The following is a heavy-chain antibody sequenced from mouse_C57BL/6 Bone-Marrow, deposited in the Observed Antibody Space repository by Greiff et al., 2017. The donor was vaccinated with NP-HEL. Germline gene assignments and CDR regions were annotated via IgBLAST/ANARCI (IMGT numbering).Heavy chain of an antibody. D-gene: IGHD2-3*01. V-gene: IGHV5-4*01. CDR3: ARDHNGYSYYYAMDY. Sequence: DVKLQESGGGLVKPGGSLKLSCAASGFTFSSYAMSWVRQTPEKRLEWVATISDGGSYTYYPDNVKGRFTISRDNAKNNLYLQMSHLKSEDTAMYYCARDHNGYSYYYAMDYWGQGTSVTVSS. CDR1: GFTFSSYA. CDR2: ISDGGSYT. J-gene: IGHJ4*01.